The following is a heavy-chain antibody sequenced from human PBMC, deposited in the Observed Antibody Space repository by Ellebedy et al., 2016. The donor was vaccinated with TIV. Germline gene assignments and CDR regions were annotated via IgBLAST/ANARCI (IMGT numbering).Heavy chain of an antibody. J-gene: IGHJ6*02. D-gene: IGHD2-8*01. Sequence: MPSETLSLTCAVSGGSPTSSLYFWAWLLQPPGGGLDWAGSMFETGSTYYSPSLKSRRPISVYTSRNQFSLKLTSVTPEDTAVYYCARDPPWCYSCADVWGQGTTVTVSS. V-gene: IGHV4-39*02. CDR3: ARDPPWCYSCADV. CDR2: MFETGST. CDR1: GGSPTSSLYF.